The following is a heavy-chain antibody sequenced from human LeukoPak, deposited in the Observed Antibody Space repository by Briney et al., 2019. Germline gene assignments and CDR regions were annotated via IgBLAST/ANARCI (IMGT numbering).Heavy chain of an antibody. J-gene: IGHJ4*02. Sequence: ASETLSLTCTVSGGSTSGYYWSWIRQPPGKGLEWIGDIYYSGSTNYNPSLTSRVTMSVDTSKNQLSLKLSSMTAADTAVYYCARQWLVSPLFDYWGQGTLVTVSS. CDR3: ARQWLVSPLFDY. V-gene: IGHV4-59*08. D-gene: IGHD6-19*01. CDR2: IYYSGST. CDR1: GGSTSGYY.